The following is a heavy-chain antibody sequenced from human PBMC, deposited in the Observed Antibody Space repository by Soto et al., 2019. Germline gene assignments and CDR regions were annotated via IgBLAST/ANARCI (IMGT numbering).Heavy chain of an antibody. J-gene: IGHJ5*02. CDR3: ARAEAYYDFWSGPNWFDP. V-gene: IGHV3-7*01. CDR2: IKQDGSEK. Sequence: EVQLVESGGGLVQPGGSLRLSCAVSGFTFSSYWMSWVRQAPGKGLEWVANIKQDGSEKYYVDSVKGRFTISRDNAKNSLYLQMNSLRAEDTAVYYCARAEAYYDFWSGPNWFDPWGQGTLVTVSS. D-gene: IGHD3-3*01. CDR1: GFTFSSYW.